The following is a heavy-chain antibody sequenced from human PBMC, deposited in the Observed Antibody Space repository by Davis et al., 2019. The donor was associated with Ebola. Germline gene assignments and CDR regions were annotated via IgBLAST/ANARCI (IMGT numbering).Heavy chain of an antibody. D-gene: IGHD3-16*02. CDR1: GFTFSNAW. J-gene: IGHJ6*03. CDR2: IKSKTDGGTT. CDR3: TTDAEDYDYVWGSYRYHYYYYYMDV. V-gene: IGHV3-15*01. Sequence: GESLKISCAASGFTFSNAWMSWVRQAPGKGLEWVGRIKSKTDGGTTDYAAPVKGRFTISRDDSKNTLYLQMNSLKTEDTAVYYCTTDAEDYDYVWGSYRYHYYYYYMDVWGKGTTVTVSS.